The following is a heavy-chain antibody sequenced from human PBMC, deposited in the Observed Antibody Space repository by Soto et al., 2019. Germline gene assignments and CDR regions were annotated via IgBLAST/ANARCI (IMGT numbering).Heavy chain of an antibody. CDR3: ASDQPYLTLPDRLFDY. D-gene: IGHD2-21*01. CDR2: ISAYNGNT. V-gene: IGHV1-18*01. CDR1: CYTFTSYG. J-gene: IGHJ4*02. Sequence: QVQLVQSGGEVKKPGASVKVSCKASCYTFTSYGLSWVRQAPGLGLEWMGWISAYNGNTKYAQKLQGRVTMTTDTSTSTAYMELRSLRSDDTAVYYCASDQPYLTLPDRLFDYWGQGTLVAVSS.